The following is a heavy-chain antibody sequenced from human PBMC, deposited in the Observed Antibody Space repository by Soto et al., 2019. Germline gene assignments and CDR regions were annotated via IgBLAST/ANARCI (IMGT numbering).Heavy chain of an antibody. CDR3: ARVVPGAEAWFGP. J-gene: IGHJ5*02. Sequence: GASVKVSRKAAGYTFCNYGITWVRQAPGQPLAWLGWISLYSDGTNYAQKFQGRVSMTTDTSTTTAYMELRSLRSDDTAVYYCARVVPGAEAWFGPWGQGTLVTVSS. CDR2: ISLYSDGT. CDR1: GYTFCNYG. D-gene: IGHD2-2*01. V-gene: IGHV1-18*01.